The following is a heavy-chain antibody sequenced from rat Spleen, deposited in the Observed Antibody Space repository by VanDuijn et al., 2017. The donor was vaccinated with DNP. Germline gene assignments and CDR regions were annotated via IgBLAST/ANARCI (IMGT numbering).Heavy chain of an antibody. D-gene: IGHD1-2*01. CDR3: ARSPETSYIYFPWAY. J-gene: IGHJ3*01. V-gene: IGHV2-41*01. CDR2: IWNFGGT. Sequence: QVQLKESGPGLVQPSQTLSLTCTVSGFSLTRNSVHWVRPPPGKGLEWMGVIWNFGGTRYHSTFNSRLTITRDTSKSQVFLKMNSLQTGDAATYYCARSPETSYIYFPWAYWGQGTLVTVSS. CDR1: GFSLTRNS.